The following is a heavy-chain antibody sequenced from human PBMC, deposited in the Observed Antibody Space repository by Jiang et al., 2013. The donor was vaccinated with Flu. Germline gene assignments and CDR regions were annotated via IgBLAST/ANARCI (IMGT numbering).Heavy chain of an antibody. CDR2: IKQDGIEK. CDR3: ATRGVVTANDY. CDR1: GFSFSSYW. V-gene: IGHV3-7*03. J-gene: IGHJ4*02. D-gene: IGHD2-21*02. Sequence: QPGGSLRLSCAASGFSFSSYWMSWVRQGPGKGLEWVANIKQDGIEKHYVDSVKGRFTVSRDNAKNALYLQMNSLRAEDTAVYFCATRGVVTANDYWGQGTLVTVSS.